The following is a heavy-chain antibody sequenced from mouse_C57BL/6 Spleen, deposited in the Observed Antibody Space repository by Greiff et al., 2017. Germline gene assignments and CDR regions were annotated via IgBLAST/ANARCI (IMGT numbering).Heavy chain of an antibody. D-gene: IGHD2-4*01. V-gene: IGHV5-9-1*02. CDR2: ISSGGDYI. J-gene: IGHJ4*01. CDR3: TRAIYYDYDYYAMDY. CDR1: GFTFSSYA. Sequence: EVKLVESGEGLVKPGGSLKLSCAASGFTFSSYAMSWVRQTPEKRLEWVAYISSGGDYIYYADTVKGRFTISRDNARNTLYLQMSSLKSEYTAMYYCTRAIYYDYDYYAMDYWGQGTSVTVSS.